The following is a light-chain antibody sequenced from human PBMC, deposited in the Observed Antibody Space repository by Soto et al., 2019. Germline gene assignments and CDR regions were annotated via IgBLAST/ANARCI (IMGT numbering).Light chain of an antibody. V-gene: IGKV3-15*01. CDR2: GAS. J-gene: IGKJ1*01. CDR1: QSVNKN. Sequence: ETVMTQSAATLSVSPGERATLSCRASQSVNKNLAWYQQKPGQPPRLLIYGASTRVTGIPARFSGSGSGTEFTLTISRLQSEDFAVYYCQQYNNWPRTFGQGTKVEIK. CDR3: QQYNNWPRT.